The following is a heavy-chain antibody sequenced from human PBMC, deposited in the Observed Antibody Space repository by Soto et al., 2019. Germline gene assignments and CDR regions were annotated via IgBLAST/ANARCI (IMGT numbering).Heavy chain of an antibody. CDR1: GLPFSASG. V-gene: IGHV3-33*01. D-gene: IGHD2-2*01. CDR2: IWSDGSKE. J-gene: IGHJ4*02. CDR3: SRVKGSTCVDT. Sequence: QAQLVESGGGVVQPGRSLRLSCAASGLPFSASGMHWVRQAPGKGLEWVAMIWSDGSKEYYADSVKGRFTITRDNSKNMLFREMDSQRAEDTAVYYCSRVKGSTCVDTWGQGNMFTVSS.